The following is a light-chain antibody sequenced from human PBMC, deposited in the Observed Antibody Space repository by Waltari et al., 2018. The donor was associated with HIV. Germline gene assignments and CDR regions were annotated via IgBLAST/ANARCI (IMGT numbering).Light chain of an antibody. CDR2: TDN. CDR1: FSNIGAGYG. V-gene: IGLV1-40*01. J-gene: IGLJ1*01. CDR3: QSYDTSLSASV. Sequence: QSLLTQPPSVSGAPGQRVTISCTGTFSNIGAGYGVQWYQHLYGTAPKLLIDTDNNRPSGVPDRFSGSKSGTSASLAITGLLAEDEADYFCQSYDTSLSASVFGSGTKVTVL.